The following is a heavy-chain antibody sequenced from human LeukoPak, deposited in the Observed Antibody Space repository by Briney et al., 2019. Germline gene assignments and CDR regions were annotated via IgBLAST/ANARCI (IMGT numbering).Heavy chain of an antibody. J-gene: IGHJ6*02. Sequence: GGSLRLSCAASGFTFSSYAMHWVRQAPGKGLEWMAVISYDGSNKYYADSVKGRFTISRDNSKNTLYLQMNSLRAEDTAVYYCARAIPSSYYYYGMDVWGQGTTVTVSS. CDR1: GFTFSSYA. V-gene: IGHV3-30-3*01. CDR3: ARAIPSSYYYYGMDV. CDR2: ISYDGSNK. D-gene: IGHD2-2*01.